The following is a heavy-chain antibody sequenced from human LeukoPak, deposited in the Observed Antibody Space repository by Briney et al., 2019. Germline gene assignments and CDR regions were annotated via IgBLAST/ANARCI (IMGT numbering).Heavy chain of an antibody. CDR1: GFTFSNAW. J-gene: IGHJ4*02. CDR2: IKSKTDGGTT. D-gene: IGHD3-3*01. V-gene: IGHV3-15*01. Sequence: AGGSLRLSCAASGFTFSNAWMSWVRQAPGKGLEWVGRIKSKTDGGTTDYAAPVKGRFTISRDDSKNTLYLQMNSLKTEDTAVYYRTTVFEAYYDFWSGYCPIDYWGQGTLVTVSS. CDR3: TTVFEAYYDFWSGYCPIDY.